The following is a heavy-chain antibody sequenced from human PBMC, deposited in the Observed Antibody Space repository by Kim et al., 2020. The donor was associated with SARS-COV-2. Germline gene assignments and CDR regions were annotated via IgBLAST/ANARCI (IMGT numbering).Heavy chain of an antibody. D-gene: IGHD3-10*01. V-gene: IGHV1-3*01. Sequence: KYSQKCQGRVTITRDTSASTAYMELSSLRSEDTAVYYCASLWFGGNWFDPWGQGTLVTVSS. CDR3: ASLWFGGNWFDP. J-gene: IGHJ5*02.